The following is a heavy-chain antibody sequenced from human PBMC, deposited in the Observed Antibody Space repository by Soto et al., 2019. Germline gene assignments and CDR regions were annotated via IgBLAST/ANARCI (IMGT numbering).Heavy chain of an antibody. CDR2: IYWNSGTI. D-gene: IGHD6-6*01. Sequence: EVQLVESGGGLVQPGRSLRLSCAASGFTFDDYAMHWVRQAPGKGLEWVSSIYWNSGTIDYADSVKGRFTISRDNSNNTLYLPRNSLRPEDTAFYYCANDNSSNTSYFDSWGQGTLVTVSS. CDR3: ANDNSSNTSYFDS. J-gene: IGHJ4*02. CDR1: GFTFDDYA. V-gene: IGHV3-9*01.